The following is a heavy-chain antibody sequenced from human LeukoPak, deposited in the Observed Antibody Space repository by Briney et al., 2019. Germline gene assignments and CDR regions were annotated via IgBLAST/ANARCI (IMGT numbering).Heavy chain of an antibody. Sequence: GASVKVSCKASGYTFTSYGISWVRQAPGQGLEWMGWISAYNGNTNYAQKLQGRVTMTTDTSTSTAYMELRSLRSDDTAVYYCARGAVLERRVSAFSSDYGMDVWGQGTTVTVSS. CDR2: ISAYNGNT. CDR1: GYTFTSYG. V-gene: IGHV1-18*01. D-gene: IGHD1-1*01. CDR3: ARGAVLERRVSAFSSDYGMDV. J-gene: IGHJ6*02.